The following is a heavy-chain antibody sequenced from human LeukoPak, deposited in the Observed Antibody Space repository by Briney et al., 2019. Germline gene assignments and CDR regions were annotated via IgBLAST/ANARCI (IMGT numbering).Heavy chain of an antibody. V-gene: IGHV3-74*01. CDR3: ARANGYYDFWSGYLDY. Sequence: GGSLRLSCAASGFTFNNYWMHWVRQAPGKGLVWVSGINSDGSSATYADSVKGRFTISRDNAKNTLYLEMNSLRAEDMAVYYCARANGYYDFWSGYLDYWGQGTLVTVSS. D-gene: IGHD3-3*01. CDR2: INSDGSSA. J-gene: IGHJ4*02. CDR1: GFTFNNYW.